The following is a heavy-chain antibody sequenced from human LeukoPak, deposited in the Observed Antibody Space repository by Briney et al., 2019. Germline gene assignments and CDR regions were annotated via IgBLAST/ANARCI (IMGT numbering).Heavy chain of an antibody. CDR1: GGSIDSYS. D-gene: IGHD1-7*01. CDR3: ARVHWNYDGLAWFDP. Sequence: SATLSLTCTVSGGSIDSYSWSWIRPPAGKGLEWIGRIFTSGATFYNPSLKTRVTMSIATSKNQVSLKLSSVTAADTAVYYCARVHWNYDGLAWFDPWGQGTLVTVSS. V-gene: IGHV4-4*07. CDR2: IFTSGAT. J-gene: IGHJ5*02.